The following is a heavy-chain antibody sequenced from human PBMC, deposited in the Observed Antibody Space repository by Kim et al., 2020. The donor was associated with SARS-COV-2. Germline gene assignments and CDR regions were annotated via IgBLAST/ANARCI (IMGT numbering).Heavy chain of an antibody. Sequence: ADSVKGRFTISRDNAKNSLYLQMNSLRAEDTALYYCAKDLGGSDPLFDYWGQGTLVTVSS. CDR3: AKDLGGSDPLFDY. D-gene: IGHD3-10*01. J-gene: IGHJ4*02. V-gene: IGHV3-9*01.